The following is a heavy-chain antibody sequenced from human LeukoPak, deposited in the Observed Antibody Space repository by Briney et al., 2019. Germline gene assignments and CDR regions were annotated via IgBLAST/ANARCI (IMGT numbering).Heavy chain of an antibody. D-gene: IGHD3-9*01. Sequence: GGSLRLSCAASGFTFSSYGMHWVRQAPGKGLEWVAVISYDGSNKYYADSVKGRFTISRDNSKNTLYLQMNSLRAEDTAVYYCAKMGGYFDWLMAHFDYWGQGTLVTVSS. J-gene: IGHJ4*02. V-gene: IGHV3-30*18. CDR2: ISYDGSNK. CDR1: GFTFSSYG. CDR3: AKMGGYFDWLMAHFDY.